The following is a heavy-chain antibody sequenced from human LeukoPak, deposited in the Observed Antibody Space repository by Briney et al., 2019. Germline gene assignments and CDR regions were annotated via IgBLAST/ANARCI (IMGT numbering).Heavy chain of an antibody. D-gene: IGHD2-15*01. CDR3: ARGRVIVVVVAVLAAYFDY. CDR1: GGSFSGYY. Sequence: SETLSLTCAVYGGSFSGYYWSWIRQPPGKGLEWIGEIHHSGSTNYNPSLKSRVTISVDTSKNQFSLKLSSVTAADTAVYYCARGRVIVVVVAVLAAYFDYWGQGTLVTVSS. CDR2: IHHSGST. V-gene: IGHV4-34*01. J-gene: IGHJ4*02.